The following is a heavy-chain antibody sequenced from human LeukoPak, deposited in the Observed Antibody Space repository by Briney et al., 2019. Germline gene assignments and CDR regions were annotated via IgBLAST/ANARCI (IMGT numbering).Heavy chain of an antibody. CDR3: ARVADNYDFWSGYLYYYYMDV. D-gene: IGHD3-3*01. CDR1: GYTFTSYG. J-gene: IGHJ6*03. Sequence: ASVKVSCKASGYTFTSYGISWVRQAPGQGLEWMGWISAYNGNTNYAQKLQGRVTMTTDTSTSTAYMELRSLRSDDTAVYYCARVADNYDFWSGYLYYYYMDVWGKGTTVTVSS. V-gene: IGHV1-18*01. CDR2: ISAYNGNT.